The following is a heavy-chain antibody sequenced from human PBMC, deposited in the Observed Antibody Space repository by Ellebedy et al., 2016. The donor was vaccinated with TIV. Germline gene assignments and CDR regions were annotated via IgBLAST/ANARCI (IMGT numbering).Heavy chain of an antibody. CDR1: GYPFPNYG. J-gene: IGHJ4*02. D-gene: IGHD2-2*01. CDR3: ARDVPADAAALLDY. CDR2: ISAYNGNT. Sequence: AASVKVSCKASGYPFPNYGVSWVRQAPGQGLEWVGWISAYNGNTKCGQKFQGRISLTTDTSMGTAYMELRSLRSDDTGVYFCARDVPADAAALLDYWGQGTRVTVSS. V-gene: IGHV1-18*04.